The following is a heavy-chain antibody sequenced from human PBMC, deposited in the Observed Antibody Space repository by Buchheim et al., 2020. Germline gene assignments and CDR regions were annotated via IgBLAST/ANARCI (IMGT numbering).Heavy chain of an antibody. CDR2: ISYDGSNK. J-gene: IGHJ4*02. CDR3: AKDTAS. CDR1: GFTFSSYG. V-gene: IGHV3-30*18. Sequence: QVQLVESGGGVVQPGRSLRLSCAASGFTFSSYGMHWVRQAPGKGLEWVAVISYDGSNKYYADSVKGRFTISRDNSKNTLYLQMYSLRAEDTAVYYCAKDTASWGQGTL. D-gene: IGHD5-18*01.